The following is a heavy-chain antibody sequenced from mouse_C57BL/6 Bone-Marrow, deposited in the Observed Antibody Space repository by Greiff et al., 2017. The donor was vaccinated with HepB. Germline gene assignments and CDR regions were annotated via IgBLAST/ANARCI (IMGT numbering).Heavy chain of an antibody. Sequence: VQLQQSGAELVKPGASVKLSCTASGFNIKDYYMHWVKQRTEQGLEWIGRIDPDDGETKYAPKFQGKATITVDTSSNAAYLQLSSLTSEDTAVYYCARRGTTVVAKYYFDYWGQGTTLTVSS. J-gene: IGHJ2*01. CDR2: IDPDDGET. D-gene: IGHD1-1*01. V-gene: IGHV14-2*01. CDR3: ARRGTTVVAKYYFDY. CDR1: GFNIKDYY.